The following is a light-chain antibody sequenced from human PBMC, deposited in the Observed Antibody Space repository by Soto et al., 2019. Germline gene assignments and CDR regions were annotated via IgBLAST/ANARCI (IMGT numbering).Light chain of an antibody. Sequence: DIQMTQSPSTLSASVGDRVTITCRASQSISSWLAWYQQKPGKAPKLLIYDASSLESGVPSRFSGSGSGTEFPLTISSLQPDAFATYYCQQYNSYSPLTFGGGTKVEIK. J-gene: IGKJ4*01. V-gene: IGKV1-5*01. CDR1: QSISSW. CDR3: QQYNSYSPLT. CDR2: DAS.